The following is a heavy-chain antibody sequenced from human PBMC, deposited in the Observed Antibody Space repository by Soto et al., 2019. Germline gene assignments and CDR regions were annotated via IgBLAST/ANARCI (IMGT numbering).Heavy chain of an antibody. V-gene: IGHV1-69*06. Sequence: EIKKPRASVKVSCKASGGTFSSYAISWVRQAPGQGLEWMGGIIPIFGTANYAQKFQGRVTITADKSTSTAYMELSSLRSEDTAVYYCATKWEQSHYYYDGMDVWGRGTTVTVSS. CDR3: ATKWEQSHYYYDGMDV. D-gene: IGHD1-26*01. CDR2: IIPIFGTA. J-gene: IGHJ6*02. CDR1: GGTFSSYA.